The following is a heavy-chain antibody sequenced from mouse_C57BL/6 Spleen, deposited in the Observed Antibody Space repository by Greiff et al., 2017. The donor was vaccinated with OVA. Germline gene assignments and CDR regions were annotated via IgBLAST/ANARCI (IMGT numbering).Heavy chain of an antibody. CDR2: IRSKSNNYAT. CDR3: VRVYLLYDAMDY. CDR1: GFSFNTYA. J-gene: IGHJ4*01. Sequence: EVKLVESGGGLVQPKGSLKLSCAASGFSFNTYAMNWVRQAPGKGLEWVARIRSKSNNYATYYADSVKDRFTISRDDSESMLYLQMNNLKTEDTAMYYCVRVYLLYDAMDYWGQGTSVTVSS. V-gene: IGHV10-1*01. D-gene: IGHD2-1*01.